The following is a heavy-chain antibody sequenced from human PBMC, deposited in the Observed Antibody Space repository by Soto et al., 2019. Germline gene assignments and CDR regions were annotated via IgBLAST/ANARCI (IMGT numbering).Heavy chain of an antibody. CDR1: GFTFSSYA. V-gene: IGHV3-30-3*01. CDR3: ARDQNRGIAVAGKPYYFDY. D-gene: IGHD6-19*01. Sequence: PGGSLRLSCAASGFTFSSYAMHWVRQAPGMGLEWVAIISYDGSNKYYADSVKGRFTISRDNSKNTLSLQMNSLRTEDTAVYYCARDQNRGIAVAGKPYYFDYWGQGTLVTVSS. CDR2: ISYDGSNK. J-gene: IGHJ4*02.